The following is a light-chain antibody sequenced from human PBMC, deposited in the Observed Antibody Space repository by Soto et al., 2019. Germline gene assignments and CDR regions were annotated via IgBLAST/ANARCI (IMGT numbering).Light chain of an antibody. CDR1: SSNIGTNT. Sequence: QTVLTQPPSASGTPGQRVTTSCSRSSSNIGTNTVNWYQQLPGTAPKLLIYDNNHRPSGVPDRFSGSKSGTSASLAISGLQSEPEADYYCAAWDDSLNGWVFGGGTKLTVL. V-gene: IGLV1-44*01. J-gene: IGLJ3*02. CDR2: DNN. CDR3: AAWDDSLNGWV.